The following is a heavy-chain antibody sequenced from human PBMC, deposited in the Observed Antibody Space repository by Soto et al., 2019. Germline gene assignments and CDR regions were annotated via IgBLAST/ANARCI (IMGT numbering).Heavy chain of an antibody. CDR3: ARALYQDYGGNPPLNYYYGMDV. CDR1: GGSVSSGSYY. V-gene: IGHV4-61*01. CDR2: IYYSGST. Sequence: SETLSLTCTVSGGSVSSGSYYWSWIRQPPGKGLEWIGYIYYSGSTNYNPSLKSRVTISVDTSKNQFSLKLSSVTAADTAVYYCARALYQDYGGNPPLNYYYGMDVWGQGTTVTVSS. D-gene: IGHD4-17*01. J-gene: IGHJ6*02.